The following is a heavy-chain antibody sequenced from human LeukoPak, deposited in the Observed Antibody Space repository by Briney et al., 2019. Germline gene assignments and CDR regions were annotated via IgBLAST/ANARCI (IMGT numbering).Heavy chain of an antibody. Sequence: GASVKVSCKASGGTFSSYAISWVRQAPGQGLEWMGGIIPIFGTANYAQKFQGRVTMTTDTSTSTAYMELRSLRSDDTAVYYCARAWGYSSGWYYFDYWGQGTLVTVSS. J-gene: IGHJ4*02. CDR2: IIPIFGTA. V-gene: IGHV1-69*05. CDR3: ARAWGYSSGWYYFDY. D-gene: IGHD6-19*01. CDR1: GGTFSSYA.